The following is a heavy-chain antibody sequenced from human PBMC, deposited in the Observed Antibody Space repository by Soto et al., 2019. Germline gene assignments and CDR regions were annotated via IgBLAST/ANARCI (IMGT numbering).Heavy chain of an antibody. D-gene: IGHD3-3*01. V-gene: IGHV4-31*03. CDR2: IYYSGST. J-gene: IGHJ5*02. Sequence: SETLSLTCTVSGGSISSGGYYWSWIRQHPGKGLEWIGYIYYSGSTYYNPSLKSRVTISVDTSKNQFSLKLSSVTAADTAVYYCARVRKIFGVEDHNWFDPWGQGNLVTVSS. CDR1: GGSISSGGYY. CDR3: ARVRKIFGVEDHNWFDP.